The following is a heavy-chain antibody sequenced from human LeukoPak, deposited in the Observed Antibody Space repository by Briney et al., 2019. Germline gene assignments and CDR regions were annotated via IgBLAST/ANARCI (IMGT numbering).Heavy chain of an antibody. Sequence: GGSLGPSWPPPGLTFRTNGRHWVGKAPGKGLVWVSRINSDGSSTNYADSVKGRFTISRDNAKNTLYLQMNSLRAEDTAVYYCVRQMDVWGQGTTVTVSS. V-gene: IGHV3-74*01. J-gene: IGHJ6*02. CDR3: VRQMDV. CDR1: GLTFRTNG. CDR2: INSDGSST.